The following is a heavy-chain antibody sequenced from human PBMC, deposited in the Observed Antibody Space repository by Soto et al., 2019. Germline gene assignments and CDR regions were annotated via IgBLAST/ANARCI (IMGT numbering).Heavy chain of an antibody. J-gene: IGHJ5*02. D-gene: IGHD6-13*01. Sequence: EVQLLESGGGLVQPGGSLRLSCTGSGFTFSSYAMNWVRQAPGNGLECVSTISGSGGTTYYADSVKGRFTISRDNSKNTIYLQMSGVSAEDTAVYYCAKNGRAVAMYNWFEPWGQGTLVTVSS. CDR1: GFTFSSYA. CDR3: AKNGRAVAMYNWFEP. CDR2: ISGSGGTT. V-gene: IGHV3-23*01.